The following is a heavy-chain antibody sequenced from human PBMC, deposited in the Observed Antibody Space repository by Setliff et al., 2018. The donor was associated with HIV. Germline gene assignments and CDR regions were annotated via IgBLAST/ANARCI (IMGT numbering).Heavy chain of an antibody. V-gene: IGHV3-33*08. CDR3: ARAQWVIPGAMRGSDALDI. CDR1: GFNVSHNY. CDR2: IWFDASYK. Sequence: GGSLRLSCAASGFNVSHNYMTWVRQAPGKGLEWVAVIWFDASYKYHADSVEGRFTISRDNSKNTLYLQMNNLSADDTAVYYCARAQWVIPGAMRGSDALDIWGQGTTVTVSS. D-gene: IGHD2-2*01. J-gene: IGHJ3*02.